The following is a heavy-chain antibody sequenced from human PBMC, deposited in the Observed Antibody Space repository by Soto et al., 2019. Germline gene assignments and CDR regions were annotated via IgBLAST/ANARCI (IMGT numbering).Heavy chain of an antibody. V-gene: IGHV3-21*01. CDR2: ISSTSSYI. J-gene: IGHJ4*02. CDR1: GFTFSTYN. D-gene: IGHD2-15*01. Sequence: GGSLSLSWAASGFTFSTYNMNWVRQAPGKGLEWVSYISSTSSYIYYADPVKGRFTISRDNAKNSLYLQMNSLSAEDTALYYCARSGYCSGSSCYSDYWGLGTLVTVSS. CDR3: ARSGYCSGSSCYSDY.